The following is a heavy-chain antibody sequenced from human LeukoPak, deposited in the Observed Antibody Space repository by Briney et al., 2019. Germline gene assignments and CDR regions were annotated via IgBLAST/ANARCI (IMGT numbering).Heavy chain of an antibody. CDR1: GFTFSSYS. CDR3: AKWGDYDILTGYYDPDY. D-gene: IGHD3-9*01. Sequence: GGSLRLSCAASGFTFSSYSMNWVRQAPGKGLEWVSSISSSSSYIYYADSVKGRFTISRDNSKNTLYLQMNSLRAEDTAVYYCAKWGDYDILTGYYDPDYWGQGTLVTVSS. V-gene: IGHV3-21*04. J-gene: IGHJ4*02. CDR2: ISSSSSYI.